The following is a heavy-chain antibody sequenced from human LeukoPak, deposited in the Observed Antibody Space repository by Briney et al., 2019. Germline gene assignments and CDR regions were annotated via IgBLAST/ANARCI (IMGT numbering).Heavy chain of an antibody. V-gene: IGHV3-9*03. CDR3: AKAGGRFLEWLTTW. D-gene: IGHD3-3*01. J-gene: IGHJ4*02. Sequence: AGRSLRLSCAASGFTFDDYAMHWVRQAPGKGLEWVSGISWNSGSIGYADSVKGRFTISRDNAKNSLYLQMNSLRAEDMALYYCAKAGGRFLEWLTTWWGQGTLVTVSS. CDR2: ISWNSGSI. CDR1: GFTFDDYA.